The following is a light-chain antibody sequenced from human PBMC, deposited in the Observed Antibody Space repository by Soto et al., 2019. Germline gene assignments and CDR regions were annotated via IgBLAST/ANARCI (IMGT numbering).Light chain of an antibody. CDR2: GNR. V-gene: IGLV1-40*01. CDR1: SSNIGAGYD. CDR3: QSCDSSLSGSGV. Sequence: QSALTQPPSVSGAPGQRVTISCTGTSSNIGAGYDVHWYQQFPGTAPKLLIYGNRNRPSGVPDRFSGSKSGTSASLAITGLQAEDEATYYCQSCDSSLSGSGVFGTGTKVTVL. J-gene: IGLJ1*01.